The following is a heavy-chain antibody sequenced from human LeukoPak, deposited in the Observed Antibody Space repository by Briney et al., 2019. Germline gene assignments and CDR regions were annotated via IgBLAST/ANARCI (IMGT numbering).Heavy chain of an antibody. V-gene: IGHV4-38-2*02. CDR1: GYSISSGYY. CDR2: INHSGST. J-gene: IGHJ4*02. CDR3: ARATTVTTYLDY. D-gene: IGHD4-17*01. Sequence: SETLSLTCIVSGYSISSGYYWGWIRQPPGKGLEWIGEINHSGSTNYNPSLKSRVTKSVDTSKNQFSLKLSSVTAADTAVYYCARATTVTTYLDYWGQGTLVTVSS.